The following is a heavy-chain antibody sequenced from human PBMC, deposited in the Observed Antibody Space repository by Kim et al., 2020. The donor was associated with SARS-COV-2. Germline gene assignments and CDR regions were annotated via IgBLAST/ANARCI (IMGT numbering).Heavy chain of an antibody. CDR1: GGSISSYY. CDR3: ARDQEACSSNSCYEANHYFDY. Sequence: SETLSLTCTVSGGSISSYYWSWIRQPPGKGLEWIGYIYYSGSTNYNAALKSRVPISVDTSKNQFSLKLISVTAADTAVCSCARDQEACSSNSCYEANHYFDYWGQGTLVTVSS. D-gene: IGHD2-2*01. CDR2: IYYSGST. V-gene: IGHV4-59*13. J-gene: IGHJ4*02.